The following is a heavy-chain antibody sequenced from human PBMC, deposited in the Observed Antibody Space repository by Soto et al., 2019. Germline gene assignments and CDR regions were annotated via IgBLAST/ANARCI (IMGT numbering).Heavy chain of an antibody. V-gene: IGHV1-69*02. CDR3: ASTGVRGDYPGAFDI. CDR2: IIPILGIA. D-gene: IGHD4-17*01. J-gene: IGHJ3*02. CDR1: GGTFSSYT. Sequence: GASVKVSCKASGGTFSSYTISWVRQAPGQGLEWMGRIIPILGIANYAQKFQGRVTITADKSTSTAYMELSSLRSEDTAVYYCASTGVRGDYPGAFDIWGQGTMVTVSS.